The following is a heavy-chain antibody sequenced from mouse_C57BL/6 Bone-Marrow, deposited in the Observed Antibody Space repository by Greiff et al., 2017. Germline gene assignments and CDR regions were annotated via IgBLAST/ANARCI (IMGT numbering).Heavy chain of an antibody. CDR1: GYTFTSYW. J-gene: IGHJ3*01. CDR2: IYPGSGST. V-gene: IGHV1-55*01. D-gene: IGHD1-1*01. Sequence: QVQLQQPGAELVKPGASVKMSCKASGYTFTSYWITWVKQRPGQGLEWIGDIYPGSGSTNYNETFKSKATLTVDTSSSTAYKQLSSLTSEDSAVYYCARKATVVGEGFAYWGQGTLVTVSA. CDR3: ARKATVVGEGFAY.